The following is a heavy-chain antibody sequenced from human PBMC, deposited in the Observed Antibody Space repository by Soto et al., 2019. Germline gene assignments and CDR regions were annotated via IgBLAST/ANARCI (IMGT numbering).Heavy chain of an antibody. CDR1: GFSFSSYA. CDR3: AKDRERDAWYEDY. CDR2: ISGSDGST. Sequence: EVQLLESGGGLVQPGGSLRLSCLASGFSFSSYAMSWVRQAPGEGLEWISVISGSDGSTYYADSMKGRFTISRDDSKNTLYLQMNSLRAEDTAVYYCAKDRERDAWYEDYWGQGTLVTVSS. V-gene: IGHV3-23*01. J-gene: IGHJ4*02. D-gene: IGHD6-13*01.